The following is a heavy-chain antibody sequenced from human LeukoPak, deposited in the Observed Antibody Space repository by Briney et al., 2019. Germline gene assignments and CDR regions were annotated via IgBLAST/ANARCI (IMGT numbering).Heavy chain of an antibody. CDR1: GFTFSSYW. V-gene: IGHV3-23*01. Sequence: GGSLRLSCAASGFTFSSYWMSWVRQAPGKGLEWVSSISGSTGSTYYADSVKGRLTISRDNSRNTMYLQMNSLRAEDTAVYYCAKDRDSGYDYDAFDIWGQGTMVAVSS. CDR2: ISGSTGST. D-gene: IGHD5-12*01. CDR3: AKDRDSGYDYDAFDI. J-gene: IGHJ3*02.